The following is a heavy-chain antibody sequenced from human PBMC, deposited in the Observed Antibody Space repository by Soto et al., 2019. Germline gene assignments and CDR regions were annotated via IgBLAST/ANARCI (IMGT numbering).Heavy chain of an antibody. CDR3: ATHTVGY. J-gene: IGHJ4*02. V-gene: IGHV3-23*01. CDR2: ISASGGST. D-gene: IGHD4-17*01. Sequence: GGSLRLSCAASGFTFSNYGMSWVRQAPGKGLEWVSSISASGGSTYYADSLKGRFTISRDNSKNTLYLQMNSLRAEDTAVYYCATHTVGYWGQGTQVTVSS. CDR1: GFTFSNYG.